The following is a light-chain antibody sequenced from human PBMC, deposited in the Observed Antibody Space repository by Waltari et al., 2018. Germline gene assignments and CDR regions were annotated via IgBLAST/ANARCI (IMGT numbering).Light chain of an antibody. Sequence: QSVLTQPPSVSGAPGQRVTIPSAGNSSNIGASYYFTWYQKLPGTAPKLLIYANNNRTSGVPDRFSGSKSGTSASLAITGLQAEDEADYYCQSYDISLSGVIFGGGTKLTVL. CDR3: QSYDISLSGVI. V-gene: IGLV1-40*01. CDR2: ANN. J-gene: IGLJ2*01. CDR1: SSNIGASYY.